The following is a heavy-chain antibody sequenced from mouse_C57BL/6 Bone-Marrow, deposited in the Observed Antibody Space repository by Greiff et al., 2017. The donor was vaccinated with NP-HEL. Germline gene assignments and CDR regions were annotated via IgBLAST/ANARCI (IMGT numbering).Heavy chain of an antibody. V-gene: IGHV1-64*01. J-gene: IGHJ4*01. CDR2: IHPNSGST. CDR1: GYTFTSYW. Sequence: VQLQQPGAELVKPGASVKLSCKASGYTFTSYWMHWVKQRPGQGLEWIGMIHPNSGSTNYNEKFKSKATLTVDKSSSTAYMQLSSLTSEDSAVYYCACMMVTTGDYAMDYWGQGTSVTVSS. CDR3: ACMMVTTGDYAMDY. D-gene: IGHD2-3*01.